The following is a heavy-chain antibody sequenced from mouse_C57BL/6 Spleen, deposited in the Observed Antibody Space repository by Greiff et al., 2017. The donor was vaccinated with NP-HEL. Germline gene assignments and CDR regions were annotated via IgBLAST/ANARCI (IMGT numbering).Heavy chain of an antibody. CDR2: ISYDGSN. V-gene: IGHV3-6*01. J-gene: IGHJ2*01. D-gene: IGHD4-1*01. CDR1: GYSITSGYY. CDR3: ARRPWLTGVYFDY. Sequence: EVQLQESGPGLVKPSQSLSLTCSVTGYSITSGYYWNWIRQFPGNKLEWMGYISYDGSNNYNPSLKNRISITRDTSKNQFFLKLNSVTTEDTATYYCARRPWLTGVYFDYWGQGTTLTVSS.